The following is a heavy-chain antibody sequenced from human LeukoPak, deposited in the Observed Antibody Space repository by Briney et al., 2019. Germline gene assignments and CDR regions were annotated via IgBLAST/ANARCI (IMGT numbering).Heavy chain of an antibody. CDR3: ARLEAAMVVPDY. J-gene: IGHJ4*02. V-gene: IGHV3-30*04. D-gene: IGHD5-18*01. CDR2: ISYDGSNK. Sequence: PGGSLRLSCAASGFTFSSYAMHWVRQAPGKGLEWVAVISYDGSNKYYADSVKGRFTISRDNSKNTLYLQMNSLRAEDTAVYYCARLEAAMVVPDYWGQGTLVTVSS. CDR1: GFTFSSYA.